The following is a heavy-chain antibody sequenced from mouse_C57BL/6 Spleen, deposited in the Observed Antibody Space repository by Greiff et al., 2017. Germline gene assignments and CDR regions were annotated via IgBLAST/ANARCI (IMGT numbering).Heavy chain of an antibody. CDR2: IDPENGDT. D-gene: IGHD1-1*01. V-gene: IGHV14-4*01. J-gene: IGHJ1*03. CDR3: TTRGVVADFDV. CDR1: GFNIKDVY. Sequence: EVQLQQSGAELVRPGASVKLSCTASGFNIKDVYMHWVKQRPEQGLEWIGWIDPENGDTEYAAKFQGKATITADTSSNTAYLQRSSLTSEDTAVYYCTTRGVVADFDVWGTGTTVTVSS.